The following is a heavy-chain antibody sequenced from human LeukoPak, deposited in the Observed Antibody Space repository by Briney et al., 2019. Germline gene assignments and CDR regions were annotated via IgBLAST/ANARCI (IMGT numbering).Heavy chain of an antibody. CDR2: IRNKANSYAT. CDR3: TGQPNYGDYPN. Sequence: GGSLRLSCAASGFTFSGSTMHWVRQASGKGLEWVGRIRNKANSYATAYAESVKGRFTISRDDSKNTAYLQMNRLKTEDTAVYYCTGQPNYGDYPNWGQGTLVTVSS. J-gene: IGHJ4*02. CDR1: GFTFSGST. D-gene: IGHD4-17*01. V-gene: IGHV3-73*01.